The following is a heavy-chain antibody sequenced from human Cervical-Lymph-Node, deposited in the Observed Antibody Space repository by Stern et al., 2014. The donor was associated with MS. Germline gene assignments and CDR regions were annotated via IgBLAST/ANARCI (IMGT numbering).Heavy chain of an antibody. Sequence: QVQLVQSGAEVKKPGASVKVSCKTSGDSFTTYAMHWVRQAPGQRLEWLGWISAGGDTKYSQKFQDRVTITRDTSASTVYMEVSSLKSEDTAIYYCASAGGWYEPDYWGQGTLVTVSS. D-gene: IGHD6-19*01. CDR1: GDSFTTYA. J-gene: IGHJ4*02. V-gene: IGHV1-3*01. CDR3: ASAGGWYEPDY. CDR2: ISAGGDT.